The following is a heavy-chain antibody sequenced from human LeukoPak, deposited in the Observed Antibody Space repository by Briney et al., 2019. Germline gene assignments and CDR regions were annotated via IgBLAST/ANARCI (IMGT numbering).Heavy chain of an antibody. Sequence: PSETLSLTCTVSGGSISSYYWSWIRQPAGKGLEWIGRIYTSGSTNYNPSLKSRVTMSVGTSKNQFSLKLSSVTAADTAVYYCASGGYSYGYDEFDYWGQGTLVTVSS. CDR3: ASGGYSYGYDEFDY. CDR1: GGSISSYY. D-gene: IGHD5-18*01. J-gene: IGHJ4*02. V-gene: IGHV4-4*07. CDR2: IYTSGST.